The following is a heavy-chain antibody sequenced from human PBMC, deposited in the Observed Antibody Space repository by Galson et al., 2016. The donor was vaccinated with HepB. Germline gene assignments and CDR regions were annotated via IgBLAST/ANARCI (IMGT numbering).Heavy chain of an antibody. CDR1: GFTFSSYG. Sequence: SLRLSCAASGFTFSSYGMHWVRQAPGKGLEWVAVIWYDGSNKYCADSVKGRFTISRDNSKNTLFLQMNSLRAEDTAVYYCAREKDSSSWYNFDYWGQGTLVTVSS. J-gene: IGHJ4*02. CDR2: IWYDGSNK. D-gene: IGHD6-13*01. V-gene: IGHV3-33*01. CDR3: AREKDSSSWYNFDY.